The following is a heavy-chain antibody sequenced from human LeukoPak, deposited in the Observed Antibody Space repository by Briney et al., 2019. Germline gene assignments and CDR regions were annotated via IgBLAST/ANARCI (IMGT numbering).Heavy chain of an antibody. V-gene: IGHV4-4*02. CDR1: GGSISSSNW. CDR2: IYHSGST. D-gene: IGHD7-27*01. CDR3: ARETTGGDLDY. Sequence: SETLSLTCAVSGGSISSSNWWSWVRQPPGKGLEWIGYIYHSGSTYYNPSLKSRVTISVDRSKNQFSLKLSSVTAADTAVYYCARETTGGDLDYWGQGTLVTVSS. J-gene: IGHJ4*02.